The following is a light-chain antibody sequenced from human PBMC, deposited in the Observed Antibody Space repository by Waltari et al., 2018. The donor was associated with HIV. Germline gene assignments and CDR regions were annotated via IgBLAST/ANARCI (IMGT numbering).Light chain of an antibody. CDR3: SSYRSSSTWV. CDR1: SSDVGGYNH. J-gene: IGLJ3*02. Sequence: QSALTQPASVSGSPGQSITISCTGTSSDVGGYNHVPWYQQHPGKAPKLMIYDVSNRPSGVSNRFSGSKSGNTASLTISGLQAEDEADYYCSSYRSSSTWVFGGGTKLTVL. V-gene: IGLV2-14*03. CDR2: DVS.